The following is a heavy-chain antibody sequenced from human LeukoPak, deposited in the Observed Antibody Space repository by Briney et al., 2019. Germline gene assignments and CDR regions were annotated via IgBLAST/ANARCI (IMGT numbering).Heavy chain of an antibody. CDR2: INHSGST. CDR1: GGSISGYY. CDR3: ARRGLGYSYGQDTFKRYYYYYMDV. D-gene: IGHD5-18*01. J-gene: IGHJ6*03. V-gene: IGHV4-34*01. Sequence: SETLSLTCAVYGGSISGYYWSWIRQPPGKGLEWIGEINHSGSTNYNPPLKSRVTISVDTSKNQFSLKLSSVTAEDTAVYYCARRGLGYSYGQDTFKRYYYYYMDVWGKGTTVTISS.